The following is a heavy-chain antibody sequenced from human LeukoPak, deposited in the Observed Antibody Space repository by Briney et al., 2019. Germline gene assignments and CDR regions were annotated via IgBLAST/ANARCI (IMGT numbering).Heavy chain of an antibody. Sequence: SQTLSLTCTVSGGSISSGDKYWSWIRQPLGKGLEWIGNVHYSGTTSYNSSLTSRLSMSVDRSKNQFSLRLSSVTAADTAVYYCATCGGDCYSRIYYGMDVWGQGTTVTVSS. CDR2: VHYSGTT. J-gene: IGHJ6*02. V-gene: IGHV4-30-4*01. D-gene: IGHD2-21*02. CDR1: GGSISSGDKY. CDR3: ATCGGDCYSRIYYGMDV.